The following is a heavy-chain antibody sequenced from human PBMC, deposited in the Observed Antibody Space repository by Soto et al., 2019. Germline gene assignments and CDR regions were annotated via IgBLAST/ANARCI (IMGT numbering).Heavy chain of an antibody. D-gene: IGHD1-26*01. V-gene: IGHV3-73*01. J-gene: IGHJ5*02. CDR3: TRSGYSGSYQA. Sequence: PGGSLRLSCAASGFTFSGSAMHWVRQASGKGLEWVGRIRSKANSYATAYAASVKGRFTISRDDSKNTAYLQMNSLKTEDTTVYYCTRSGYSGSYQAWGQGTLVTVSS. CDR2: IRSKANSYAT. CDR1: GFTFSGSA.